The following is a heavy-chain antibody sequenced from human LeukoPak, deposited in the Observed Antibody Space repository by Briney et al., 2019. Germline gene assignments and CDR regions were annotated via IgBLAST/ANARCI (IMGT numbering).Heavy chain of an antibody. CDR3: AKARRGSSWYYFDY. CDR1: GFTFSSYG. CDR2: ISYDGSNK. V-gene: IGHV3-30*18. D-gene: IGHD6-13*01. J-gene: IGHJ4*02. Sequence: PGRSLRLSCAASGFTFSSYGMHWVRQAPGKGLEWVAVISYDGSNKYYADSVKGRFTISRDNSKNTLYLQMSSLRAEDTAVYYCAKARRGSSWYYFDYWGQGTLVTVSS.